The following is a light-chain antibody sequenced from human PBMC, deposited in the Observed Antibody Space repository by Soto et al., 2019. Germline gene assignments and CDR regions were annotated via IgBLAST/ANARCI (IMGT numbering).Light chain of an antibody. CDR1: QTISSW. V-gene: IGKV1-5*03. Sequence: DIQMTQSPSTLSGSVGDRVTITCRASQTISSWLAWYQQKPGKAPKLLIYKASTLKSGVPSRFSGSGSGTEFTLTISSLQPDDLATYYCQNYNSYSEACGQGTKVDI. J-gene: IGKJ1*01. CDR2: KAS. CDR3: QNYNSYSEA.